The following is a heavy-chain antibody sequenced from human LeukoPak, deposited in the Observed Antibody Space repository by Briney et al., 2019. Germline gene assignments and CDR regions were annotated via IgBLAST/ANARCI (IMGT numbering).Heavy chain of an antibody. D-gene: IGHD3-10*01. Sequence: SETLSLTCTVSGGSISSSSYYWAWIRQPPGKGLEWIGSIHYSGSTYYNPSLQSRVTISIDTSKNQFSLKLSSVTAADTAVYYCARQRRLLWFGELLRSNDRNWLDPWGQGTLVTVSS. CDR3: ARQRRLLWFGELLRSNDRNWLDP. V-gene: IGHV4-39*07. J-gene: IGHJ5*02. CDR1: GGSISSSSYY. CDR2: IHYSGST.